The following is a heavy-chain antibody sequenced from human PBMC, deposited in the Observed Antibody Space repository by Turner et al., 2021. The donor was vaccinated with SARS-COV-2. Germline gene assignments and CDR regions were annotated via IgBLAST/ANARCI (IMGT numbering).Heavy chain of an antibody. CDR1: GGSISTYY. CDR3: ARDWPTVVTDNWFDP. Sequence: QVQLQESGPGLVKASETLSLTCSVSGGSISTYYWSWIRQPAGGGLEWIGRIYTTGNANYSPSFKSRVTMSLDASKNQFSLRLTSVTAADTAVYYCARDWPTVVTDNWFDPWGQGTLVTVSS. J-gene: IGHJ5*02. V-gene: IGHV4-4*07. CDR2: IYTTGNA. D-gene: IGHD2-15*01.